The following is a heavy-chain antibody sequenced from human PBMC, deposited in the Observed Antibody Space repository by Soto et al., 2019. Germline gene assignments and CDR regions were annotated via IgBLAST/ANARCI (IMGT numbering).Heavy chain of an antibody. CDR1: GFTFSSYA. CDR3: AKDSAAGRIAGDAFDI. J-gene: IGHJ3*02. D-gene: IGHD6-13*01. CDR2: IRGSGGST. V-gene: IGHV3-23*01. Sequence: WGSLRLSCAASGFTFSSYAMSWVRQAPGKGLEWVSLIRGSGGSTYYADSVKGRFTISRDNSKNTLYLQINSLRADDTAMYFCAKDSAAGRIAGDAFDIWGRGTMVTVSS.